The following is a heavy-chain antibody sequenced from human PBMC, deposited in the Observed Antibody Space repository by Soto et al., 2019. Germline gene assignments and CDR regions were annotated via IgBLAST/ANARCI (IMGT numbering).Heavy chain of an antibody. CDR3: AAETKSYFYGMDV. J-gene: IGHJ6*02. CDR2: ISYDGSNK. Sequence: PGGSLRLSCAASGLTFSSSAMHWVLQAPGKGLEWVALISYDGSNKYYVDSVKGRFTISRDNSKNTLDLQMNSLREEDTAVYYCAAETKSYFYGMDVWGQGTTVTVSS. V-gene: IGHV3-30*03. CDR1: GLTFSSSA.